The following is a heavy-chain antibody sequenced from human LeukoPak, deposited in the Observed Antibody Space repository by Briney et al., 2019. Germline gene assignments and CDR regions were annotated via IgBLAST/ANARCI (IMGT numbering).Heavy chain of an antibody. CDR1: GYTFTSYY. J-gene: IGHJ4*02. CDR2: INPSGGSK. Sequence: ASVTVSCKASGYTFTSYYMHWVRQAPGQGVEWMGIINPSGGSKSDAQKAQGRVTMTSDTSTSTVYMELSSLRSEDTAVYYCARDLPCCGSGSYYNPIGYWGQGTLVTVSS. CDR3: ARDLPCCGSGSYYNPIGY. V-gene: IGHV1-46*03. D-gene: IGHD3-10*01.